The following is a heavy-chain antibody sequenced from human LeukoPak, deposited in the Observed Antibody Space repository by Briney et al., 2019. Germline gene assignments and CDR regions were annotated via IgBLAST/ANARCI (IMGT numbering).Heavy chain of an antibody. J-gene: IGHJ4*02. D-gene: IGHD3-22*01. CDR2: IRSKAYGGTT. CDR3: TTVIVGGGY. V-gene: IGHV3-49*04. CDR1: GFTFGDYA. Sequence: GGSLRLSCTASGFTFGDYAMSWVRQAPGKGLEWVSFIRSKAYGGTTEYAASVKGRFTISRDDSKSIAYLQMNSLKTEDTALYYCTTVIVGGGYWGQGALVTVSS.